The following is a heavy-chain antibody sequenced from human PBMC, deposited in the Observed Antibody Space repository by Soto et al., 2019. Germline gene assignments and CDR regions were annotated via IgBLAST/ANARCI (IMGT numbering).Heavy chain of an antibody. CDR3: TTGPNLRPLAAFDI. Sequence: VQLVESGGGLVKPGGSLRLSCAACGFTFTNAWMTWVRQGPEKGLEWVGRIKSKSDGGTIDYAAPVKGRFTISRDDSKNTLYLQMNSLKTEDTAVYYCTTGPNLRPLAAFDIWGQGTVVTVSS. CDR2: IKSKSDGGTI. V-gene: IGHV3-15*01. J-gene: IGHJ3*02. CDR1: GFTFTNAW.